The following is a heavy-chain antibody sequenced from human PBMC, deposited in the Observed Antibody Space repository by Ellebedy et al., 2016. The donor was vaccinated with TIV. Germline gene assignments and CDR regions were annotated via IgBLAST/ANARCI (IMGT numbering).Heavy chain of an antibody. CDR3: ARALYGDHGWFDP. CDR2: IYSGGST. V-gene: IGHV3-53*01. Sequence: GGSLRLSXAASGFTVSSNYMSWVRQAPGKGLEWVSVIYSGGSTYYADSVKGRFTISRDNSKNTLYLQMNSLRAEDTAVYYCARALYGDHGWFDPWGQGTLVTVSS. CDR1: GFTVSSNY. D-gene: IGHD4-17*01. J-gene: IGHJ5*02.